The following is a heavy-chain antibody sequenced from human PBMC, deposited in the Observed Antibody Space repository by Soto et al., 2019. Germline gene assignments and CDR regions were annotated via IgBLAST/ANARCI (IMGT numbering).Heavy chain of an antibody. J-gene: IGHJ3*02. CDR2: ISGYNGNT. V-gene: IGHV1-18*01. D-gene: IGHD3-10*01. CDR1: GYTFTSYG. CDR3: ARYGSGSYYNMAFDI. Sequence: VKVSCKASGYTFTSYGISWVRQARVQGLEWMGWISGYNGNTNYAQKLQDRVTMTTDTSTSTAYMELSSLRSDDTAVYYCARYGSGSYYNMAFDIWGQGTMVTVSS.